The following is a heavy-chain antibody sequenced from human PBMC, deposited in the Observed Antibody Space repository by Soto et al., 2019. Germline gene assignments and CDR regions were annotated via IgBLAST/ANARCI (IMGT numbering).Heavy chain of an antibody. Sequence: GGSLRLSCAVSGFTFSSYAMHWVRQAPGKGLEYISVISNSGSSKDYANSVNGRSTTSRDNSKNTLNLQMGSLRAEDMAVYYCARGSDGCRFECWGQG. CDR3: ARGSDGCRFEC. CDR2: ISNSGSSK. V-gene: IGHV3-64*01. CDR1: GFTFSSYA. D-gene: IGHD6-19*01. J-gene: IGHJ4*02.